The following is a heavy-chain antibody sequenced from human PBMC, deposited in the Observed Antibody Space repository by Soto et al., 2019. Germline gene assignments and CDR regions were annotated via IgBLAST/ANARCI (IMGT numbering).Heavy chain of an antibody. J-gene: IGHJ5*01. CDR3: ARLGSPEYCDYVLDLFDC. D-gene: IGHD4-17*01. CDR2: INGGSGNT. CDR1: GYTLSGYI. V-gene: IGHV1-3*01. Sequence: ASVKVSCKASGYTLSGYILHWVRQAPGQRLEWVGWINGGSGNTGNSQKFQGRVALARDTSANTAYIELSSLRSEDTAVYYCARLGSPEYCDYVLDLFDCWGQGTLVTVSS.